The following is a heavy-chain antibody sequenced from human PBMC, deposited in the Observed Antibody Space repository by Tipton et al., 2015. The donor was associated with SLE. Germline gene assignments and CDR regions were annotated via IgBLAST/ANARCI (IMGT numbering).Heavy chain of an antibody. CDR2: INQAGRT. D-gene: IGHD3-3*01. J-gene: IGHJ6*03. CDR1: GGSFSHDY. CDR3: ARAIRFMQWSPRGQYFYYMDV. V-gene: IGHV4-34*01. Sequence: TLSLTCAIYGGSFSHDYWSWIRQPPGKGLEWVGEINQAGRTKYSPSLESRVTISVDTSKSQFSLNVNSMTAADTAVYYCARAIRFMQWSPRGQYFYYMDVWGKGTTVTVSS.